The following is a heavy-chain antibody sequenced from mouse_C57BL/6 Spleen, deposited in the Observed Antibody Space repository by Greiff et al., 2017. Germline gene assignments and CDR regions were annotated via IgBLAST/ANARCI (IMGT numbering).Heavy chain of an antibody. CDR1: GYTFTSYW. CDR2: IHPNSGST. Sequence: VQLQQPGAELVKPGASVKLSCKASGYTFTSYWMHWVKQRPGQGLEWIGMIHPNSGSTNYNEKFKSKATLTVDKSSSTAYMQLSSLTSEDSAVYYCARRLPIYWYFDVWGTGTTVTVSS. D-gene: IGHD2-10*01. V-gene: IGHV1-64*01. CDR3: ARRLPIYWYFDV. J-gene: IGHJ1*03.